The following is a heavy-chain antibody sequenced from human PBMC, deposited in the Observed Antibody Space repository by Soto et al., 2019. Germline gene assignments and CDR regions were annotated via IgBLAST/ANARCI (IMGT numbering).Heavy chain of an antibody. CDR1: GGTFSDYD. V-gene: IGHV4-34*01. J-gene: IGHJ6*02. CDR2: INHSGST. D-gene: IGHD6-19*01. Sequence: SETLSLTCTVYGGTFSDYDWSRIRKPPGKELEWIGEINHSGSTNYNPSLKSRVTISVDTSKNQFSLKLSSVTAADTAVYYCARGIEGWYQGRYYYGIDVWGQGTTVTGLL. CDR3: ARGIEGWYQGRYYYGIDV.